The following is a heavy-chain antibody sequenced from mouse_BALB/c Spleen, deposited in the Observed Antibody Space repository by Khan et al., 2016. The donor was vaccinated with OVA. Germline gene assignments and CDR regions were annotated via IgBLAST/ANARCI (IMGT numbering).Heavy chain of an antibody. V-gene: IGHV2-9*02. Sequence: VQLQESGPGLVAPSQSLSITCTFSGFSLTSYGVHWVRQPPGKGLEWLGVLWAGGSTNYNSALLSRLSISKDNSKSQVFLKMNSLQTDDTAMYYCARDTTLESYWYFDVWGAGTTVTVSS. CDR2: LWAGGST. D-gene: IGHD1-1*01. CDR1: GFSLTSYG. J-gene: IGHJ1*01. CDR3: ARDTTLESYWYFDV.